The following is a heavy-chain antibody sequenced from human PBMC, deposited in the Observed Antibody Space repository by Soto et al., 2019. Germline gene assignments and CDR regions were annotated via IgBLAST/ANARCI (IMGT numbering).Heavy chain of an antibody. J-gene: IGHJ3*02. CDR2: ISYDGSNK. CDR1: GFTFSSYG. CDR3: AKGEGAFDI. Sequence: GGSLRLSCAASGFTFSSYGMHWVRQAPGKGLEWVAVISYDGSNKYYADSVKGRFAISRDNSKNTPYLQMNSLRAEDTAVYYCAKGEGAFDIWGQGTMVTVS. V-gene: IGHV3-30*18.